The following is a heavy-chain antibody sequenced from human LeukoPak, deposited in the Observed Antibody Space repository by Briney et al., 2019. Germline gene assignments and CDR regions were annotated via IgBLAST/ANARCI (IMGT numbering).Heavy chain of an antibody. CDR1: GFTFDDYA. V-gene: IGHV3-9*01. D-gene: IGHD3-22*01. CDR3: ARDPYYYDSSGYGY. CDR2: ISWNSGDI. J-gene: IGHJ4*02. Sequence: QPGGSLRLSCAASGFTFDDYAMHWVRQAPGKGLEWVSGISWNSGDIGYADSVKGRFTISRDNAKNSLYLQMNSLRAEDTAVYYCARDPYYYDSSGYGYWGQGTLVTVSS.